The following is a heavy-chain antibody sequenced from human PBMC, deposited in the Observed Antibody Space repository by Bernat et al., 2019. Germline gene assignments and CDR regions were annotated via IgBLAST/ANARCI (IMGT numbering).Heavy chain of an antibody. CDR1: GFTFSSYA. J-gene: IGHJ6*03. D-gene: IGHD4-17*01. CDR2: ISYDGSNK. Sequence: QVQLVESGGGVVQPGRSLRLSCAASGFTFSSYAIHWVRQAPGKGLEWVAVISYDGSNKYYADSVKGRFTISRDNAKNSLYLQMNSLRAEDTAVYYCARDQTDYGDYGYYYYMDVWGKGTTVTVSS. CDR3: ARDQTDYGDYGYYYYMDV. V-gene: IGHV3-30-3*01.